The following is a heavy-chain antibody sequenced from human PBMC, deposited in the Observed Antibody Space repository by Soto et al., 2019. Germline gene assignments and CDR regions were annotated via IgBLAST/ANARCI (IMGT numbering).Heavy chain of an antibody. V-gene: IGHV3-64*01. CDR1: GFTFSSYD. CDR3: VRRVSGNYDY. D-gene: IGHD1-7*01. J-gene: IGHJ4*02. Sequence: EVQLAESGGGMVQPGGSLRLSCVASGFTFSSYDMHWVRQAPGKGLEYVSSISSNGGTTYYGNSVKGRFTISRHNSKNTLYLQMGSRRAEDMAVYYCVRRVSGNYDYWGQGTLVTVSS. CDR2: ISSNGGTT.